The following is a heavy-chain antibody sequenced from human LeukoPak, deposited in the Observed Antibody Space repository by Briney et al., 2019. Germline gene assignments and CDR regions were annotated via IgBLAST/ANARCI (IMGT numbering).Heavy chain of an antibody. J-gene: IGHJ5*02. V-gene: IGHV1-18*01. Sequence: ASVKVSCKASGYTLTSYGISWVRQAPGQGLEWMGWISAYNGNTNYAQKLQGRVTMTTDTSTSTAYMELRSLRSDDTAVYYCARVVSDIVGATTGDWFDPWGQGTLVTVSS. CDR3: ARVVSDIVGATTGDWFDP. D-gene: IGHD1-26*01. CDR2: ISAYNGNT. CDR1: GYTLTSYG.